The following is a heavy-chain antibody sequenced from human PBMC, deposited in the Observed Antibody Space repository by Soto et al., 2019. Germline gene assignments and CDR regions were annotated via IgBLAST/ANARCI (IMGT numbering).Heavy chain of an antibody. D-gene: IGHD3-16*01. CDR3: ASGGAGSGPFTWELPDH. CDR2: ITPFSGDV. J-gene: IGHJ4*02. CDR1: GNTFTYRY. V-gene: IGHV1-45*02. Sequence: QMQLVQSGAEVKKTGSSVTVSCKALGNTFTYRYLHWVRQAPGQALEWMGWITPFSGDVHYAQRLQERGTITRDGSINTAYMQMSSLRSEDTAMYFCASGGAGSGPFTWELPDHWGQGTLVTVSS.